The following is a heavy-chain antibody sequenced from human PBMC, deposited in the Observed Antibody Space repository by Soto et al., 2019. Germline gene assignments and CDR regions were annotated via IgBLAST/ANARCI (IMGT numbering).Heavy chain of an antibody. V-gene: IGHV4-4*02. D-gene: IGHD6-19*01. J-gene: IGHJ4*02. CDR3: ARTSGWTTLDS. CDR1: GASISSSNW. CDR2: IYHSGST. Sequence: QVQLQESGPGLVKPSGTLSLTCAVSGASISSSNWWSWVRQPPGKGLEWIGEIYHSGSTNYNPSLKTRVTISVDTPNTQFSLKLTSVTAADTAVYYCARTSGWTTLDSWGQGTLVTVSS.